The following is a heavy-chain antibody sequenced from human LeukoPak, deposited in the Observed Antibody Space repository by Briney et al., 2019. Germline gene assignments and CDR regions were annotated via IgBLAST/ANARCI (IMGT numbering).Heavy chain of an antibody. V-gene: IGHV3-23*01. CDR2: ISDSGDNI. CDR3: AKNSGSSYDYYFDS. Sequence: GGSLRLSCAASGITFGSYAMSWVRQAPGKGLEWVSFISDSGDNIYYADSVKGRFTISRDNSKNTLYLQMNSLRAEDTAVYYCAKNSGSSYDYYFDSWGQGTLVTVSS. J-gene: IGHJ4*02. CDR1: GITFGSYA. D-gene: IGHD1-26*01.